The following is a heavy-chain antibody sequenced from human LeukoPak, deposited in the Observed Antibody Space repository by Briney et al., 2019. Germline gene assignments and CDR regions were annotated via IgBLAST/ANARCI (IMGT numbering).Heavy chain of an antibody. V-gene: IGHV3-7*01. CDR1: GFTFSSYW. D-gene: IGHD6-13*01. J-gene: IGHJ4*02. CDR3: ARAPSSSWHQYHFDY. CDR2: IKQDGSEK. Sequence: GGSVRLSCAASGFTFSSYWMSWFRQAPGKGLEWVANIKQDGSEKYYVDSVKGRFTISRDNAKNSLYLQMNSLRAEDTAVYYCARAPSSSWHQYHFDYWGQGTLVTVSS.